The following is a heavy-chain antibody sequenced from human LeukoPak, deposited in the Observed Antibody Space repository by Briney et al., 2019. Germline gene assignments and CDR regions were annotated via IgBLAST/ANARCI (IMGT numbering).Heavy chain of an antibody. CDR2: IIPIFGTA. D-gene: IGHD3-10*01. CDR1: GYTLTELS. Sequence: ASVKVSCKVSGYTLTELSMHWVRQAPGKGLEWMGGIIPIFGTANYAQKFKGRVTITADESTSTAYMELSSLRSEDTAVYYCARAPLWFGESHYNWFDPWGQGTLVTVSS. J-gene: IGHJ5*02. CDR3: ARAPLWFGESHYNWFDP. V-gene: IGHV1-69*13.